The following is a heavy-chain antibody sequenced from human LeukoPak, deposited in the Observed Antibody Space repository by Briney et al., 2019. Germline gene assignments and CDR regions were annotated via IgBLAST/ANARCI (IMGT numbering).Heavy chain of an antibody. CDR1: GGSISSYY. CDR3: ARDRGYGGIFDY. Sequence: SETLSLTCTVSGGSISSYYWSWIRQPPGKGLEWIGYIYSSGSTKYSPSLKGRVAISLDTSKNDFSLRLSSVTAADTAVYYCARDRGYGGIFDYWGQGTLVTVSS. J-gene: IGHJ4*02. V-gene: IGHV4-59*13. CDR2: IYSSGST. D-gene: IGHD4-23*01.